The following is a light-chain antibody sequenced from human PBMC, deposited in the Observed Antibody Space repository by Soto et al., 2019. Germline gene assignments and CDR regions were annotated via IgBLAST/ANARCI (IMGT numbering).Light chain of an antibody. CDR1: QSVRSS. CDR3: QQYHDWPPYT. Sequence: EIVMTQSPATLSVSPGERATLSCRATQSVRSSLAWYQQKPGQAPRLLIYGASTRATGIPARFSGSGSGTEFTLVISSLQSEDFAVYYCQQYHDWPPYTFGQGSKLEIK. CDR2: GAS. V-gene: IGKV3-15*01. J-gene: IGKJ2*01.